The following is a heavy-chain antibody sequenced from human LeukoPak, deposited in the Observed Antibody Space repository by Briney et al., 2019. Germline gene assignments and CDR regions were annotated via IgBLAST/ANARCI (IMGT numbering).Heavy chain of an antibody. CDR1: GGSISSSSYY. V-gene: IGHV4-39*01. CDR2: IYYSGST. Sequence: PSETLSLTCAVSGGSISSSSYYWGWIRQPPGKGLEWIGSIYYSGSTYYNPSLKSRVTISVDTSKNQFSLKLSSVTAADTAVYYCARQVGDYMDVWGKGTTVTVSS. CDR3: ARQVGDYMDV. J-gene: IGHJ6*03.